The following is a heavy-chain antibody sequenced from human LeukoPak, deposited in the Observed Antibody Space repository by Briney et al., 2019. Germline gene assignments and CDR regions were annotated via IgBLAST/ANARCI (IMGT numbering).Heavy chain of an antibody. D-gene: IGHD1-26*01. CDR1: GASISSYY. V-gene: IGHV4-59*01. J-gene: IGHJ3*02. Sequence: SETLSLTCTVAGASISSYYWSWIRQPPGKGLEWIGYIYYSGSTNYNPPLKSRVTISVDTSKDQFSRKLSSVTAADTAVYYCASSPIGWELLSGGAFDIWGQGTMVTVSS. CDR2: IYYSGST. CDR3: ASSPIGWELLSGGAFDI.